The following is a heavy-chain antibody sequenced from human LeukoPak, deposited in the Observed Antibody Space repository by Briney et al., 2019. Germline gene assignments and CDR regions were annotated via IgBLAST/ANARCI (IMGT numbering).Heavy chain of an antibody. CDR3: ARDDGSGSYYNLLGY. J-gene: IGHJ4*02. V-gene: IGHV3-21*01. CDR2: ISTSSSYI. Sequence: GGSLRLSCAASGFTLSRYSMNWVRQAPGKGLEWVSSISTSSSYIYYADSVKGRFTISRDNAKNTLYLQMNSLRAEDTAVYYCARDDGSGSYYNLLGYWGQGTLVTVSS. D-gene: IGHD3-10*01. CDR1: GFTLSRYS.